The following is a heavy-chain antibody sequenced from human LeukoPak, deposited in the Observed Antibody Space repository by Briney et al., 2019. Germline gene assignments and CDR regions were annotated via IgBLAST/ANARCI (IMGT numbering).Heavy chain of an antibody. CDR1: GFSFNSAA. V-gene: IGHV3-23*01. CDR3: AKDIQGSY. CDR2: VSSSGANT. Sequence: GGSLRLSCAASGFSFNSAAMTWVRQAPGKGPEWVSLVSSSGANTYYADSVKGRFTISRDNSKNTLYLQMNSLRAEDTAMYYCAKDIQGSYWGQGTLVTVSS. D-gene: IGHD2-21*01. J-gene: IGHJ4*02.